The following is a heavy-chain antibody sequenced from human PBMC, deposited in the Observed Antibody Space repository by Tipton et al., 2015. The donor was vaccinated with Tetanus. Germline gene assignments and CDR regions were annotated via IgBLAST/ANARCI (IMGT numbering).Heavy chain of an antibody. CDR3: ARANNEFPKKGPFDS. CDR1: GASVSSGDSH. D-gene: IGHD1-1*01. V-gene: IGHV4-31*03. J-gene: IGHJ4*02. CDR2: IHYSGGS. Sequence: GLVKPSQTLSLTCTVSGASVSSGDSHWTWIRQHPGEGLEWIGDIHYSGGSKYNPSLKSRLTMSLDTSQNQFSLRLSSVTAADTAVYYCARANNEFPKKGPFDSWGQGSLVIVSS.